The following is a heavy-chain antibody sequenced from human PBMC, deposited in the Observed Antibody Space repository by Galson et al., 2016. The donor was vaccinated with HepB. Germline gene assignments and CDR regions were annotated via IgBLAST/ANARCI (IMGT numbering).Heavy chain of an antibody. CDR2: LYGGGYGP. Sequence: SLRLSCAASGFIFSDYAMTWVRLAPGKGLEWVSSLYGGGYGPRYADSVKGRFTISRDNSKNTLYLQMNGLRVEDTAVYYCAKDRGHEPPYYKDVWGNGTTVIVSS. CDR3: AKDRGHEPPYYKDV. V-gene: IGHV3-23*01. CDR1: GFIFSDYA. J-gene: IGHJ6*03. D-gene: IGHD3-16*01.